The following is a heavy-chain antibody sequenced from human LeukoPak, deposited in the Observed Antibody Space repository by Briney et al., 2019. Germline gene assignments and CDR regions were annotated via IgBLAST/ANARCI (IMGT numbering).Heavy chain of an antibody. D-gene: IGHD2-15*01. CDR1: GGSISSSSYY. J-gene: IGHJ5*02. V-gene: IGHV4-39*07. Sequence: PSETLSLTCTVSGGSISSSSYYWGWIRQPPGKGLEWIGSIYYSGSTYYNPSLKSRVTISVDTSKNQFSLKLSSVTAADTAVYYCARDLPYCSGGSCYPNWFDPWGQGTLVTVSS. CDR2: IYYSGST. CDR3: ARDLPYCSGGSCYPNWFDP.